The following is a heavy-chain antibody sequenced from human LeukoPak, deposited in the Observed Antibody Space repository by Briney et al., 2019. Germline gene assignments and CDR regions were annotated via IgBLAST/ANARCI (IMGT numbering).Heavy chain of an antibody. CDR3: AKANWVSNADAVW. V-gene: IGHV3-23*01. J-gene: IGHJ4*02. CDR2: ISGSGGST. D-gene: IGHD1-1*01. Sequence: GGSLRLSCAASGFTFSSYAMSWVRQAPGKGLEWVSAISGSGGSTYYADSVKGRFTISRDDSRNTVYLQLNNLRVEDTAIYYCAKANWVSNADAVWWGQGTQVTVSS. CDR1: GFTFSSYA.